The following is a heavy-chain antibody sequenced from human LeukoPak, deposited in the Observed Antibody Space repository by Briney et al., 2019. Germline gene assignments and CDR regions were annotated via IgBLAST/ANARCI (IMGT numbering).Heavy chain of an antibody. J-gene: IGHJ5*02. V-gene: IGHV3-21*01. D-gene: IGHD3-3*01. CDR3: ARGAYYDFWSGYYTGGDWFDP. CDR1: GFTFSSYS. Sequence: SGGSLRLSCAASGFTFSSYSMNWVRQAPGKGLEWVSSISSSSSYIYYADSVKGRFTISRDNAKNSLYLQMNSLRAEDTAVYYCARGAYYDFWSGYYTGGDWFDPWGQGTLVTVPS. CDR2: ISSSSSYI.